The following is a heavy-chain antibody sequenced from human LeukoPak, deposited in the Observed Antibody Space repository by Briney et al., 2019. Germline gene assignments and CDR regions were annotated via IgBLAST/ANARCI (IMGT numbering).Heavy chain of an antibody. CDR2: INPNSGGT. CDR1: GYTFTDYY. Sequence: ASVKVSFKASGYTFTDYYMHWVRQARGQGLEWMGWINPNSGGTNYAQKFQGRVTMTRDTSISTAYMELSRLRSDDTAVYYCARAHASGSRDYWGQGTLVTVSS. CDR3: ARAHASGSRDY. D-gene: IGHD3-10*01. V-gene: IGHV1-2*02. J-gene: IGHJ4*02.